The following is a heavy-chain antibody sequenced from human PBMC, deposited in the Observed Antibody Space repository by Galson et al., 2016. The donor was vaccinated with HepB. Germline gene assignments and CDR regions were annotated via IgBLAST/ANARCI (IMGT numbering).Heavy chain of an antibody. V-gene: IGHV3-23*01. Sequence: SLRLSCATSGFSFNDRAMSWVRQAPGRGLEWVSAVTGNGESTYYTDSVKGRFTISRDNSKNTLYLQMNSLRAEDAAIYYCANVSPYYYDKSGYYWGQGTPLTVSS. CDR2: VTGNGEST. D-gene: IGHD3-22*01. CDR3: ANVSPYYYDKSGYY. CDR1: GFSFNDRA. J-gene: IGHJ4*02.